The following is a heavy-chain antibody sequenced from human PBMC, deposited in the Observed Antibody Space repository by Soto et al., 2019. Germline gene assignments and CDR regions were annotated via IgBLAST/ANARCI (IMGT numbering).Heavy chain of an antibody. D-gene: IGHD5-18*01. J-gene: IGHJ4*02. CDR1: GGTFSNYA. CDR3: ARDLTYRSTESRLDS. Sequence: ASVKVSCKMSGGTFSNYAIIWVRQAPGQGLEWMGGVIPIFGTARYAQVFQGRVTMTADDSTTTAYLEMSSLRSDDTAVYYCARDLTYRSTESRLDSWGQGTQVTVSS. V-gene: IGHV1-69*13. CDR2: VIPIFGTA.